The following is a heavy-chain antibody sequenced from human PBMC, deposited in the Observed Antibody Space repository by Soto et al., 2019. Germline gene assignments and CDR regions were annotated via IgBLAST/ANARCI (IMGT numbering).Heavy chain of an antibody. CDR2: ISGSGGST. J-gene: IGHJ4*02. CDR3: ASDPYWIVVVPATHGY. CDR1: GFTFSSYA. Sequence: GGSLRLSCAASGFTFSSYAMSWVRQAPGKGLEWVSAISGSGGSTYYADSVKGRFTISRDNSKNTLYLQMNSLRAEDTAVYYCASDPYWIVVVPATHGYWGQGTLVTVSS. D-gene: IGHD2-2*01. V-gene: IGHV3-23*01.